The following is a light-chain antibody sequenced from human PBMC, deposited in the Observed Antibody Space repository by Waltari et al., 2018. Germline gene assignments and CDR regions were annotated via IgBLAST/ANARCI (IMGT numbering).Light chain of an antibody. CDR1: SRDIGRYDI. CDR2: DVS. Sequence: QSALTQPAAVSGSPGQSVTIPCIGASRDIGRYDIVSGYQQHPGNAPKLVISDVSKRPSGVSDRFSGSKSGDTASLTISGLQFEDEADYYCCSYAGNYVWVFGGGTRLTVL. CDR3: CSYAGNYVWV. J-gene: IGLJ3*02. V-gene: IGLV2-23*02.